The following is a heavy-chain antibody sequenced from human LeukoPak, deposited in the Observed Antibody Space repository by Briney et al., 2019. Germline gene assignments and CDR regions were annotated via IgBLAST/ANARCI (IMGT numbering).Heavy chain of an antibody. D-gene: IGHD5-12*01. CDR1: GYNFTAYY. Sequence: ASVKVSCKASGYNFTAYYMHWVRQAPGQGLEWMGWINPNSGGTNYAQKFLGRVTMTRDTSISTAYMELSRLRSDDTAVYYCARDRDGYNLSGLDYWGQGTLVTVSS. J-gene: IGHJ4*02. CDR3: ARDRDGYNLSGLDY. CDR2: INPNSGGT. V-gene: IGHV1-2*02.